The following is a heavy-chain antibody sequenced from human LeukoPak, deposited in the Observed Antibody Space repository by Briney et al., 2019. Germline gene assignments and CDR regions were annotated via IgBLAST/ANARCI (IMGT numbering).Heavy chain of an antibody. D-gene: IGHD5-24*01. CDR2: ISYDGSNK. Sequence: GGSLRLSCAASGFTFSSYAMHWVRQAPGKGLDWVAVISYDGSNKYYSDSVKGRFTISRDNAKNSLYLQMNSLRAEDTAVYYCARVRVSLWLPRTGYFDYWGQGTLVTVSS. CDR1: GFTFSSYA. CDR3: ARVRVSLWLPRTGYFDY. J-gene: IGHJ4*02. V-gene: IGHV3-30*04.